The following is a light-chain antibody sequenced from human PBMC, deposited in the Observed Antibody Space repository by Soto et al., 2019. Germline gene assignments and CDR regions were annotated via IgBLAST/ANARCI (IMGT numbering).Light chain of an antibody. CDR1: QSVSSN. J-gene: IGKJ5*01. CDR3: QQYKNWPPIT. CDR2: DVS. V-gene: IGKV3-15*01. Sequence: EIVMTQSPATLSVSPGERATLSCRASQSVSSNLAWYQQKPGQAPTLLIYDVSTRATGIPARFSGSGSGTEFTLTISSLQSEDFAVYYCQQYKNWPPITFGQGTRLEIK.